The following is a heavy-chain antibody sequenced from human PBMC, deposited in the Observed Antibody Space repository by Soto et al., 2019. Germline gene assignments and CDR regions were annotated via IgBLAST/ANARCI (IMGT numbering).Heavy chain of an antibody. J-gene: IGHJ6*02. CDR2: IIPILGIA. V-gene: IGHV1-69*04. Sequence: SVKVSCKASGGTFSSYTISWVRQAPGQGLEWMGRIIPILGIANYAQKFQGRVTITADKSTSTAYMELSSLRSEDTAVYYCARENAATYYYDSSGYSSYYYYGMDVWG. D-gene: IGHD3-22*01. CDR3: ARENAATYYYDSSGYSSYYYYGMDV. CDR1: GGTFSSYT.